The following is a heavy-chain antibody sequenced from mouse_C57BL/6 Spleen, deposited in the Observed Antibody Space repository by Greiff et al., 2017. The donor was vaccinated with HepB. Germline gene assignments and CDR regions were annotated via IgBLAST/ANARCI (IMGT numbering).Heavy chain of an antibody. J-gene: IGHJ1*03. CDR2: INYDGSST. D-gene: IGHD1-1*01. V-gene: IGHV5-16*01. CDR1: GFTFSDYY. Sequence: EVKLVESEGGLVQPGSSMKLSCTASGFTFSDYYMAWVRQVPEKGLEWVANINYDGSSTYYLDSLKSRFIISRDNAKNILYLQMSSLKSEDTATYYCARDALSAEVEGYFDVWGTGTTVTVSS. CDR3: ARDALSAEVEGYFDV.